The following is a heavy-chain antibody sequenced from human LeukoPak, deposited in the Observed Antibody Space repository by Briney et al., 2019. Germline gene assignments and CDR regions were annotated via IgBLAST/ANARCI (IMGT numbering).Heavy chain of an antibody. CDR2: IYYSGST. Sequence: SSETLSLTCTVSGGSVSSGSYYWSWIRQPPGKGLEWIGYIYYSGSTNYNPSLKSRVTISVDTSKNQFSLKLSSVTAADTAVYYCASLVRYSSGWQGPFDYWGQGTLVTVSS. D-gene: IGHD6-19*01. V-gene: IGHV4-61*01. J-gene: IGHJ4*02. CDR1: GGSVSSGSYY. CDR3: ASLVRYSSGWQGPFDY.